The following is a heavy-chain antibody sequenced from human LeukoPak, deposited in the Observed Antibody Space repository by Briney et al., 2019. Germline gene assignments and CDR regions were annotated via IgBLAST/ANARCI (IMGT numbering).Heavy chain of an antibody. CDR2: ISGSGGST. CDR3: AKYPQQLVGAEYFQH. CDR1: GFTFSSYA. J-gene: IGHJ1*01. Sequence: GGSLRLSCAASGFTFSSYAMSWVRQAPGKGLEWVSAISGSGGSTYYADSVKGRFTISRDNSKNTLYLQMNSLRAEDTAVYYCAKYPQQLVGAEYFQHWGQGTLVTVSS. V-gene: IGHV3-23*01. D-gene: IGHD6-13*01.